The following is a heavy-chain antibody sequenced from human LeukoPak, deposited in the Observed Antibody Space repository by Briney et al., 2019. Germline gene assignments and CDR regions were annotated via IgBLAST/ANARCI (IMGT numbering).Heavy chain of an antibody. V-gene: IGHV1-2*02. CDR2: INPNSGGT. CDR3: ARGPSLRFLEWLLLSGFDY. J-gene: IGHJ4*02. Sequence: ASVKVSCKASGYTFTGYYMHWVRQAPGQGLEWVGWINPNSGGTNYAQKFQGRVTMTRDTSISTAYMELSRLRSDDTAVYYCARGPSLRFLEWLLLSGFDYWGQGTLVTVSS. D-gene: IGHD3-3*01. CDR1: GYTFTGYY.